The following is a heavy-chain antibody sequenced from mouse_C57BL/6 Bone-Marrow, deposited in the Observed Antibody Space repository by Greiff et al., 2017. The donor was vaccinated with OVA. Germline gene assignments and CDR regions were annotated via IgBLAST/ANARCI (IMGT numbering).Heavy chain of an antibody. CDR1: GYTFTGYW. J-gene: IGHJ4*01. V-gene: IGHV1-9*01. CDR2: ILPGSGST. D-gene: IGHD1-1*01. CDR3: ASPGLRDFYYAMDY. Sequence: LQRVESGAELMKPGASVKLSCKATGYTFTGYWIEWVRQTPGHGLEWIGEILPGSGSTNYNEKVKGKATITADTSSNTAYMQLSSLTTEDSAIYYCASPGLRDFYYAMDYWGQGTSVTVSS.